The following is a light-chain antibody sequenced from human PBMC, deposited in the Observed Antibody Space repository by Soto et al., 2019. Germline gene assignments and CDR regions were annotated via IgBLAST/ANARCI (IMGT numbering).Light chain of an antibody. J-gene: IGLJ1*01. Sequence: QSVLTQPASVSGSPGQSITISCTGTSSDVGGYNYVSWYQQHPGKAPKLMIYEVSYRPSGVSNRFSGSKSGNTASLTISGLQAEDEADYSCSSYTSSSTLVFGNGTKVTVL. CDR1: SSDVGGYNY. CDR3: SSYTSSSTLV. CDR2: EVS. V-gene: IGLV2-14*01.